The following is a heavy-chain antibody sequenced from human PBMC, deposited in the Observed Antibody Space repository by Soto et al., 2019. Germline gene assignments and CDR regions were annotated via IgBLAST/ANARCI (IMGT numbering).Heavy chain of an antibody. CDR2: INPNSGGT. J-gene: IGHJ3*02. V-gene: IGHV1-2*04. Sequence: GTSLKVTCKASGYTLTGYYIHCVRQAPGQGLEWMGWINPNSGGTNYAQKFQGWVTMTRDTSISTAYMELSRLRSDDTAVYYCARDRRDGYNPWESSDAFDIWGQGTMVTVS. CDR1: GYTLTGYY. D-gene: IGHD5-12*01. CDR3: ARDRRDGYNPWESSDAFDI.